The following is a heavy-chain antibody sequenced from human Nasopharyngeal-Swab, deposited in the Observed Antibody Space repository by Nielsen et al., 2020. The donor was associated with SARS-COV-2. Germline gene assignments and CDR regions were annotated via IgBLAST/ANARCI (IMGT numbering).Heavy chain of an antibody. CDR3: TTVAGSYGRFDY. CDR2: FDPEDGET. D-gene: IGHD1-26*01. V-gene: IGHV1-24*01. Sequence: ASAKVSCKVSGYTLTELSMHWVRQAPGKGFEWVGGFDPEDGETIYAQKFQGRVTMTEDISTDTAYMELSSLTSEDTAVYYCTTVAGSYGRFDYWGQGTLVTVSS. J-gene: IGHJ4*02. CDR1: GYTLTELS.